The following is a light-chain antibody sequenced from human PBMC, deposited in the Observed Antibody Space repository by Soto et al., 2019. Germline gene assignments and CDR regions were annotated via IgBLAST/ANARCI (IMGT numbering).Light chain of an antibody. Sequence: QSALTQPRSVSGSPGQSVTISCTGTSSNVGDYNYVSWYQQHPGKAPKLMIYAVSKRPSGVPDRFSGSKSGNTASLTISGLQAEDEADYYCSSYAGNHVFGTGTKLTVL. CDR3: SSYAGNHV. CDR2: AVS. CDR1: SSNVGDYNY. J-gene: IGLJ1*01. V-gene: IGLV2-11*01.